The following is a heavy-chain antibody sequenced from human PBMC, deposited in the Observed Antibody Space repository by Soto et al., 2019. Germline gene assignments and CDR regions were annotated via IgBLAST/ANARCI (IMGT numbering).Heavy chain of an antibody. CDR1: GGSISSYY. CDR3: ARSGYYGSGSYSDY. V-gene: IGHV4-59*01. J-gene: IGHJ4*02. D-gene: IGHD3-10*01. CDR2: IYYSGST. Sequence: QVQLQESGPGLVKPSETLSLTCTVSGGSISSYYWSWIRQPPGKGLEWIGYIYYSGSTNYNPSLKSRVTISVDTSKNQFSLKLSSVTAADTAVYYCARSGYYGSGSYSDYWGQGTLVTVSS.